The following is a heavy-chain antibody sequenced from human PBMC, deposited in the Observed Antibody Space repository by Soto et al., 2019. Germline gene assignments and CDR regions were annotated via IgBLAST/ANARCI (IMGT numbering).Heavy chain of an antibody. D-gene: IGHD3-3*01. Sequence: GGSLRLSCAASGFTFSSYAMSWVRQAPGKXLEWVSAISGSGGSTYYADSVKGRFTISRDNSKNTLYLQMNSLRAEDTAVYYCAKDRSSYYDFWSGYSPSPSGMDVWGQGTTVTVSS. CDR2: ISGSGGST. V-gene: IGHV3-23*01. CDR1: GFTFSSYA. CDR3: AKDRSSYYDFWSGYSPSPSGMDV. J-gene: IGHJ6*02.